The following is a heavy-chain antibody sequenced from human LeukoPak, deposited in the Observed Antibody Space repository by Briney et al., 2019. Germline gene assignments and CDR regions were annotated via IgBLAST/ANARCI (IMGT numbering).Heavy chain of an antibody. V-gene: IGHV4-4*02. CDR3: ARAALRKYYYDSSGLNDAFDI. J-gene: IGHJ3*02. Sequence: SETLSLTCAVSGDSITSDKWWTWVRQPPGKGLEWIGEIHHSKSSNYYPSLKSRVTISVDKSKNQFSLELNSVTAADTAVYYCARAALRKYYYDSSGLNDAFDIWGQGTMVTVSS. CDR2: IHHSKSS. D-gene: IGHD3-22*01. CDR1: GDSITSDKW.